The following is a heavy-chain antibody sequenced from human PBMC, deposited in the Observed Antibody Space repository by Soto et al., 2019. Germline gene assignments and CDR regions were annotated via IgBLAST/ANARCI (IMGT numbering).Heavy chain of an antibody. V-gene: IGHV4-31*03. CDR3: ARDCRTGRDNWLDP. D-gene: IGHD7-27*01. Sequence: PSETLSLTCTVSGGSISSGGYYWSWIRQHPGKGLEWIGYIYYSGSTYYNPSLKSRVTISVDTSKNQFSLKLSSVTAADTAVYYCARDCRTGRDNWLDPWGQGTMVTVSS. J-gene: IGHJ5*02. CDR1: GGSISSGGYY. CDR2: IYYSGST.